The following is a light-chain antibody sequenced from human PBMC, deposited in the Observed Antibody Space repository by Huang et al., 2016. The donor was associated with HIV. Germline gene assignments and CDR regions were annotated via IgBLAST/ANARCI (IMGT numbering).Light chain of an antibody. V-gene: IGKV3-15*01. CDR2: GAS. CDR3: QQYNTWPWT. Sequence: EMVLTQSPVTLSVSPGERATLSCRASQTVSKDLAWYQQRPAQAPRLLIYGASTRATGIPARLTGNGSGTEFTLTINSLQSEDFAVYYCQQYNTWPWTFGQGTKVEI. J-gene: IGKJ1*01. CDR1: QTVSKD.